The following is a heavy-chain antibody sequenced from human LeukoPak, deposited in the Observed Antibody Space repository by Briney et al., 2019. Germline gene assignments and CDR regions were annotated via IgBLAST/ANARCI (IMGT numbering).Heavy chain of an antibody. CDR2: IYYSGST. D-gene: IGHD4-17*01. J-gene: IGHJ6*02. CDR3: ARDRGYGDYVGQTWGMDV. V-gene: IGHV4-59*12. CDR1: GGSISSYY. Sequence: SETLSLTCTVSGGSISSYYWSWIRQPPGKGLEWIGYIYYSGSTYYNPSLKSRVTILVDTSKNQFSLKLSSVTAADTAVYYCARDRGYGDYVGQTWGMDVWGQGTTVTVSS.